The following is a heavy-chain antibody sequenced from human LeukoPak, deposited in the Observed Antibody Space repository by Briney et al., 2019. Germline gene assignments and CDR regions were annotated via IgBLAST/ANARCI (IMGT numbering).Heavy chain of an antibody. D-gene: IGHD3-10*01. CDR1: GFMFRNYP. CDR2: ITSGGDRI. V-gene: IGHV3-23*01. CDR3: ARNPGDPSYGMDV. Sequence: GGSLRLSCAASGFMFRNYPMSWVRQAPGKGLEWVSAITSGGDRIYYADSVQGRFTISRDNSKNTLSLQMNTLRAEDTAVYYCARNPGDPSYGMDVWGQGTTVTVSS. J-gene: IGHJ6*02.